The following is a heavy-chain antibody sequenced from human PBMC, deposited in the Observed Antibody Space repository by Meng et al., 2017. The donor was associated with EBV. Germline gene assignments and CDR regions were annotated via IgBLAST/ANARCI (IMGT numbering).Heavy chain of an antibody. CDR2: VETKTSKYAT. CDR1: GFIFRDSA. CDR3: WGDLNYGSY. J-gene: IGHJ4*02. Sequence: EGHLGGSVGGLVQPVGSLKLYCGASGFIFRDSAMHWVRQAYGKGLEWVGRVETKTSKYATAYAASVKGRFSVSRDDSKNMVFLEMNSLKTEDTARYYCWGDLNYGSYWGQGTLVTVSS. D-gene: IGHD3-16*01. V-gene: IGHV3-73*01.